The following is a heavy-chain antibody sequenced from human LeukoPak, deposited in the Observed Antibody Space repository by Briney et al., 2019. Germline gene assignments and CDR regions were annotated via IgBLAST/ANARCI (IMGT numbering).Heavy chain of an antibody. Sequence: GSLRLSCAASGFTVSSNHMSWVRQAPGKGLEWVSVIYSGGSTDYADSVKGRFTISRDNLKNTLYLQMNSLRAEDTAVYYCARGPAGYNWGQGTLVTFSS. CDR2: IYSGGST. CDR3: ARGPAGYN. D-gene: IGHD1-1*01. CDR1: GFTVSSNH. J-gene: IGHJ4*02. V-gene: IGHV3-53*01.